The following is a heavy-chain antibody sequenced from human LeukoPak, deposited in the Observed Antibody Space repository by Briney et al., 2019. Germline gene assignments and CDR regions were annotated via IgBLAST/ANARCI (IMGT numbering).Heavy chain of an antibody. CDR1: GFTFSSYG. J-gene: IGHJ4*02. CDR3: ARDIVVVTAPGDY. Sequence: PGGSLRLSCAASGFTFSSYGMHWVRQAPGKGLEWVAVLWYDGTNEYYADPVKGRFTISGDNSKNTLYLQMNSLRAEDTAVYYCARDIVVVTAPGDYWGQGTLVTVSS. CDR2: LWYDGTNE. D-gene: IGHD2-21*02. V-gene: IGHV3-33*01.